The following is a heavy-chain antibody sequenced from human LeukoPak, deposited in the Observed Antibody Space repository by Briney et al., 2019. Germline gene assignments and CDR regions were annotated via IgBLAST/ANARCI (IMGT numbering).Heavy chain of an antibody. J-gene: IGHJ4*02. Sequence: GGSLRLSCAASGFTFSDYYMNWIRQAPGKGLEWVSHISSSGSTIYYADSVKGRFTISRDNAKNSLYLQMNSLRSDDTAVYYCARGREGFGELLGYWGQGTLVTVSS. CDR3: ARGREGFGELLGY. CDR2: ISSSGSTI. D-gene: IGHD3-10*01. CDR1: GFTFSDYY. V-gene: IGHV3-11*01.